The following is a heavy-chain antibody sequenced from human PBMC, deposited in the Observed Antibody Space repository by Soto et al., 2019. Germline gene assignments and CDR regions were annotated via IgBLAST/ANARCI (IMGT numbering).Heavy chain of an antibody. J-gene: IGHJ3*02. V-gene: IGHV3-53*04. CDR2: IYSGGST. Sequence: GGSLRLSCAASGFTVSSNYMSWVRQAPGKGLEWVSVIYSGGSTYYADSVKGRFTISRHNSKNTLYLQVNSLRAEDTAVYYCARACGGDCYSSLGDAFDIWGQGTMVIVSS. CDR1: GFTVSSNY. D-gene: IGHD2-21*01. CDR3: ARACGGDCYSSLGDAFDI.